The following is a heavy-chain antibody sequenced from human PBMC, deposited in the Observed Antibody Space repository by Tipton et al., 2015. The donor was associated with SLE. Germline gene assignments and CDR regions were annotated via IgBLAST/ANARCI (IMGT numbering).Heavy chain of an antibody. CDR1: GFSFSIYW. J-gene: IGHJ4*02. CDR3: ARDNPGVGIDY. V-gene: IGHV3-74*01. Sequence: SLRLSCAASGFSFSIYWMHWVRQVPGKGLVWVSHINNDGSSTSYADSVKGRFTISRDNAKNTLYVEMNSLRAEDTAVYYCARDNPGVGIDYWGQGTLVTVSS. CDR2: INNDGSST. D-gene: IGHD7-27*01.